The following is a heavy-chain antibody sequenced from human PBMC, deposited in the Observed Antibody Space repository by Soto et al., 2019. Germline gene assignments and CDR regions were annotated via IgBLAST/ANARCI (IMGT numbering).Heavy chain of an antibody. Sequence: GGSLRLSCAASGFTFSSYSMNWVRQAPGKGMEWVSSISSSSSYIYYADSVKGRFTISRDNAKNSLYLQMNSLRSEDTAVYYCARDSRGLAAAGEEDWFDPWGQGTLVTVSS. J-gene: IGHJ5*02. CDR1: GFTFSSYS. V-gene: IGHV3-21*04. CDR2: ISSSSSYI. D-gene: IGHD6-13*01. CDR3: ARDSRGLAAAGEEDWFDP.